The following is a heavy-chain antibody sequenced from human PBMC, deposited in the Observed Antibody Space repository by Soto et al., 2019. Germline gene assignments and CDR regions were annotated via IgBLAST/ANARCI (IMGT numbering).Heavy chain of an antibody. CDR2: INHSGST. CDR3: ARDYGDYDTLYYYYYMDV. CDR1: SLSFSGYY. V-gene: IGHV4-34*01. J-gene: IGHJ6*03. D-gene: IGHD4-17*01. Sequence: SETLCLTCAVYSLSFSGYYWSWIRQSPGKGLEWIGEINHSGSTNYNPSLKSRVTISVDTSKNQFSLKLSSVTAADTAVYYCARDYGDYDTLYYYYYMDVWGKGTTVP.